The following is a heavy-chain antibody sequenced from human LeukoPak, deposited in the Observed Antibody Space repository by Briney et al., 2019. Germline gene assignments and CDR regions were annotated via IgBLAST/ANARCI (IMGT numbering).Heavy chain of an antibody. J-gene: IGHJ4*02. CDR2: IWYDGSNK. CDR1: GFTFSSYG. V-gene: IGHV3-33*01. CDR3: ARVRGIAVARD. D-gene: IGHD6-19*01. Sequence: GGSLRLSCAASGFTFSSYGMHWVRQAPGKGLEWVAVIWYDGSNKYYADSVKGRFTISRDNSKNTLYLQMNSLRAEDMAVYYCARVRGIAVARDWGQGTLVTVSS.